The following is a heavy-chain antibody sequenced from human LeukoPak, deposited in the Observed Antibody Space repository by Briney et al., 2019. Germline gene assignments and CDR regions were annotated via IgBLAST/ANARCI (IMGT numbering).Heavy chain of an antibody. Sequence: ASVKVSCKVSGYTLSELSMHWVRQAPGKGLEWMGGFDPEDGETIHAQKFQGRVTMTRDTSTSTVYMELSSLRSEDTAVYYCARASFDYWGQGTLVTVSS. CDR1: GYTLSELS. V-gene: IGHV1-24*01. CDR3: ARASFDY. J-gene: IGHJ4*02. CDR2: FDPEDGET.